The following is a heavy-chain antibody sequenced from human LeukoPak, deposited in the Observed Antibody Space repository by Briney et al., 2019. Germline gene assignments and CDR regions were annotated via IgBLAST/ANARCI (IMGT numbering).Heavy chain of an antibody. V-gene: IGHV4-39*01. CDR2: INYSGST. D-gene: IGHD3-22*01. Sequence: PGGSLRLSCAASGFTFSSYAMSWVRQAPGKGLGWIGSINYSGSTYYNPSLKSRVTISVDTSMNQFSLKLSSVTAADTAVYYCARRFIGDHSSDYSLFDYWGQGTLVTVSS. CDR3: ARRFIGDHSSDYSLFDY. J-gene: IGHJ4*02. CDR1: GFTFSSYA.